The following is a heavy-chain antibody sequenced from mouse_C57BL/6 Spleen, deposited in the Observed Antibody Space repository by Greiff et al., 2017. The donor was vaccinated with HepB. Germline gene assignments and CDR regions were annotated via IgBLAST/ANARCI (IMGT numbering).Heavy chain of an antibody. J-gene: IGHJ1*03. CDR3: ARDPEGYFDV. V-gene: IGHV3-6*01. CDR2: ISYDGSN. CDR1: GYSITSGYY. Sequence: EVQLVESGPGLVKPSQSLSFTCSVTGYSITSGYYWNWIRQFPGNKLEWMGYISYDGSNNYNPSLKNRISITRDTSKNQFFLKLNSVTTEDTATYYCARDPEGYFDVWGTGTTVTVSS.